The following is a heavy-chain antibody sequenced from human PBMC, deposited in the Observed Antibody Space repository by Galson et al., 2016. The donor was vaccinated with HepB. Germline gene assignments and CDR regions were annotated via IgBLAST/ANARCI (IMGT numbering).Heavy chain of an antibody. J-gene: IGHJ3*01. CDR1: GGPIDSGSYY. Sequence: ETLSLTCTVSGGPIDSGSYYWDWIRQTPGKGLEWIGSIYYTGTTYYNPALESRLTLSIDMSKNQFSLRLTSVSAADAALYFCASSWSASWDAIDVWGQGTVVTVSS. D-gene: IGHD2-2*01. CDR2: IYYTGTT. CDR3: ASSWSASWDAIDV. V-gene: IGHV4-39*01.